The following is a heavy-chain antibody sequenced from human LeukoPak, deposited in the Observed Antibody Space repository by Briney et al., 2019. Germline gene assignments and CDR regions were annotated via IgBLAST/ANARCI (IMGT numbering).Heavy chain of an antibody. CDR1: GFTFSSYS. Sequence: RGSLRLSCAASGFTFSSYSMNWVRQAPGKGLEWVSYISSSSSTIYYADSVKGRFTISRDNAKNSLYLQMNSLRAEDTAVYYCARDQYYYDSSGYYSSTWGQGTLVTVSS. J-gene: IGHJ5*02. V-gene: IGHV3-48*01. D-gene: IGHD3-22*01. CDR2: ISSSSSTI. CDR3: ARDQYYYDSSGYYSST.